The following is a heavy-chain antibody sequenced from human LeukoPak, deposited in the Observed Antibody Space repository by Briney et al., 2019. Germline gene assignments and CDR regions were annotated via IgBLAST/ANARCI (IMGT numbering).Heavy chain of an antibody. J-gene: IGHJ4*02. CDR1: GFTFDDYG. V-gene: IGHV3-20*04. D-gene: IGHD6-19*01. CDR3: ARHGYSSGWSMGYFDY. CDR2: INWNGGST. Sequence: GRSLRLSCAASGFTFDDYGMSWVRQAPGKGLEWVSGINWNGGSTGYAASVQGRFTISRDNAKSSLYLQMNSLRAEDTALYYCARHGYSSGWSMGYFDYWGQGSLVTVSS.